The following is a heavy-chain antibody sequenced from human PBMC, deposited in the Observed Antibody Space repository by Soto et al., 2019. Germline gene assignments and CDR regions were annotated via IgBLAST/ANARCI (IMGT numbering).Heavy chain of an antibody. J-gene: IGHJ5*02. CDR1: GYTFTSYD. V-gene: IGHV1-8*01. Sequence: ASVKVSCKASGYTFTSYDINWVRQATGQGLEWMGWMNPNSGNTGYAQKFQGRVTMTRKTSISTAYMELSSLRSEDTAVYYCARGITIFGVVSTSLRFDPWGQGTLVTVSS. D-gene: IGHD3-3*01. CDR2: MNPNSGNT. CDR3: ARGITIFGVVSTSLRFDP.